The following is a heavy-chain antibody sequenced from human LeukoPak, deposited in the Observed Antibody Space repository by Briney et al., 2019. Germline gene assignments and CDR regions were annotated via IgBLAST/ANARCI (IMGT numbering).Heavy chain of an antibody. V-gene: IGHV3-23*01. D-gene: IGHD2-8*01. CDR2: ISGSGGST. CDR3: AKDRSCSNDICHGDFDY. CDR1: GFTFSSYA. J-gene: IGHJ4*02. Sequence: GGSLRLSCAVSGFTFSSYAVSWVRQAPGKGLEWVSSISGSGGSTYSADSVKGRFTISRDNSKNTLYLQMNSLRVEDTALYYCAKDRSCSNDICHGDFDYWGQGTLVTVSS.